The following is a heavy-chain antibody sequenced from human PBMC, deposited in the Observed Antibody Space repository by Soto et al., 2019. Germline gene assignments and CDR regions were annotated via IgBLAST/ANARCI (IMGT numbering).Heavy chain of an antibody. CDR3: ARILNYGDYGTYYYYYYMDV. CDR2: ISSSSSTI. V-gene: IGHV3-48*01. Sequence: GGSLRLSCAASGFTFSSYSMNWVRQAPGKGLEWVSYISSSSSTIYYADSVKGRFTISRDNAKNSLYLQMNSLRAEDTAVYYCARILNYGDYGTYYYYYYMDVWGKGTTVTVSS. CDR1: GFTFSSYS. J-gene: IGHJ6*03. D-gene: IGHD4-17*01.